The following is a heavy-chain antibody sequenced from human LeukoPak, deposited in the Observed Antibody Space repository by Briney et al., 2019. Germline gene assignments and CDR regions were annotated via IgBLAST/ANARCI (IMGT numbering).Heavy chain of an antibody. CDR3: ARDPQGGSGSS. V-gene: IGHV1-69*04. CDR1: GGTFSSYT. D-gene: IGHD3-10*01. Sequence: ASVKVSCKAYGGTFSSYTISWVRQAPGQGLEWMGRIIPILGIANYAQKFQGRVTITADKSTSTAYMELSSLRSEDTAVYYCARDPQGGSGSSWGQGTLVTVSS. CDR2: IIPILGIA. J-gene: IGHJ4*02.